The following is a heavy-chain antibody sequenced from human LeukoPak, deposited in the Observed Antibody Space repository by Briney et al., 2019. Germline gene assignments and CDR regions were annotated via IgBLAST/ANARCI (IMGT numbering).Heavy chain of an antibody. CDR3: TSRGYSSGWSDPFDY. J-gene: IGHJ4*02. V-gene: IGHV3-73*01. Sequence: PGGSLRLSCAASGFTFSGSAMPWVRQASGKGLEWVDRIRSKANSYATAYAASVKGRFTISRDDSKNTAYLQMNSLKTEDTAVYYCTSRGYSSGWSDPFDYWGQGTLVTVSS. D-gene: IGHD6-19*01. CDR1: GFTFSGSA. CDR2: IRSKANSYAT.